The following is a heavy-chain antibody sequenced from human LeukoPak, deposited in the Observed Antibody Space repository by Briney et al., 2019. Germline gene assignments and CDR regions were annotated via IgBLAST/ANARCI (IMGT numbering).Heavy chain of an antibody. CDR1: GFTFTDYY. V-gene: IGHV3-11*01. J-gene: IGHJ4*02. CDR3: ARGGYSGYVLY. CDR2: ISTSGSAI. D-gene: IGHD5-12*01. Sequence: GGSLRLSCAASGFTFTDYYMSWVRDAPGKGREWGSYISTSGSAIYYADSVKGRFTISRDNAKNSLYLQMSSLRAEDTGVYYCARGGYSGYVLYWAQGPLVPV.